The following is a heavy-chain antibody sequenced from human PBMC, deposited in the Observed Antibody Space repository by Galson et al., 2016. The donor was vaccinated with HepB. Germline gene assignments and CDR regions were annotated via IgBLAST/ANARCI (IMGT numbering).Heavy chain of an antibody. D-gene: IGHD1-26*01. CDR3: ARGNYGTD. V-gene: IGHV1-18*01. CDR2: ISGYSGNT. Sequence: SVKVSCKASGYTFTTYVITWVRQAPGQGLEWMGWISGYSGNTSSAQNLQGRLTMTADASTSTAYMELRSLRSDDTAVYFCARGNYGTDWGQGTLVTVSS. J-gene: IGHJ4*02. CDR1: GYTFTTYV.